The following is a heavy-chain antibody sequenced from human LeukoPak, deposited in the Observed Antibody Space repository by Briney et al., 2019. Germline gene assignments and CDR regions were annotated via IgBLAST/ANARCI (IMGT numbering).Heavy chain of an antibody. CDR3: AREPRLTIFGGLDAFDI. Sequence: PSETLSLTCTVSGGSISSYYWSWIRQPPGKGLEWIGYIYYSGGTNYNPSLKSRVTTSVDTSKNQFSLKLSSVTAADTAVYYCAREPRLTIFGGLDAFDIWGQGTMVTVSS. V-gene: IGHV4-59*12. CDR1: GGSISSYY. J-gene: IGHJ3*02. D-gene: IGHD3-3*01. CDR2: IYYSGGT.